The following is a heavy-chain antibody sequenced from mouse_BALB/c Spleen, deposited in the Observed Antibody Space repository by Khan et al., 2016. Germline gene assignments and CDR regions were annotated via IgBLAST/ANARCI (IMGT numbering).Heavy chain of an antibody. CDR1: GDSITTDS. CDR2: IRSNGNT. D-gene: IGHD1-3*01. J-gene: IGHJ3*01. Sequence: EVQLQESGPRLAQPYRTLSLPCSVTGDSITTDSWNWVRKFPGKRLEYIAYIRSNGNTYYKPFPKCRISITRDTSKNPHYLQLIPVTNEDTATYSSARSEWYDASFAYWGQGTMVTVSA. CDR3: ARSEWYDASFAY. V-gene: IGHV3-8*02.